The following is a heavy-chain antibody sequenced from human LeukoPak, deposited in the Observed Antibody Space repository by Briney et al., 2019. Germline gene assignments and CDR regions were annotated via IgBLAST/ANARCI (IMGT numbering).Heavy chain of an antibody. J-gene: IGHJ5*02. D-gene: IGHD6-13*01. V-gene: IGHV1-8*01. CDR3: ARDRAAAGYNWFDP. CDR1: GYTFTNYD. Sequence: ASVKVSCKASGYTFTNYDINWVRQAAGQGLEWLGWMNPNSGNTGYAQKFQGRVTMTRNNAITTAYMELSSLRSEDTAVYYCARDRAAAGYNWFDPWGQGTLVTVSS. CDR2: MNPNSGNT.